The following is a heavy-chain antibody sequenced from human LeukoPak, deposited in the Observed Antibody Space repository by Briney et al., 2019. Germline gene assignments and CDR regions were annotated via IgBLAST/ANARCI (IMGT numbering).Heavy chain of an antibody. Sequence: PGGSLRLSCAASGFTFSDYYLSWIRQAPGKGLEWISYISGGSATIYYADSVKGRFTISRDNARNSLYLQINSLRPEDTATYYCARRGSSYYFYALDVWGQGTTVTVSS. CDR1: GFTFSDYY. V-gene: IGHV3-11*01. CDR2: ISGGSATI. J-gene: IGHJ6*02. D-gene: IGHD1-26*01. CDR3: ARRGSSYYFYALDV.